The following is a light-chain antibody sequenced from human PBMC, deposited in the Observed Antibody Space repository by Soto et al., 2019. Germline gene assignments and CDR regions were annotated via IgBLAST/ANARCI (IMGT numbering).Light chain of an antibody. J-gene: IGKJ2*02. Sequence: IQMTQSPPSLSASVGDRVTITCRASQNIDNYLNWYQQKPGKAPNLLIYTTSILQSGVPSRFSGSGSGTDFTLTISSLRPEDFATYYCQQTYITPRTFGQGTKLEIK. V-gene: IGKV1-39*01. CDR1: QNIDNY. CDR2: TTS. CDR3: QQTYITPRT.